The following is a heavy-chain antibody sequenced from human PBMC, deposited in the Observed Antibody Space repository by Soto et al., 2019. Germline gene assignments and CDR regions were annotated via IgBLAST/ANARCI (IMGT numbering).Heavy chain of an antibody. CDR1: GFTVSSND. D-gene: IGHD6-13*01. CDR2: ISWNSGSI. CDR3: AKDRIAAAGSFGASYYFDY. J-gene: IGHJ4*02. V-gene: IGHV3-9*01. Sequence: SCAASGFTVSSNDMHWVRQAPGKGLEWVSGISWNSGSIGYADSVKGRFTISRDNAKNSLYLQMNSLRAEDTALYYCAKDRIAAAGSFGASYYFDYWGQGTLVTVSS.